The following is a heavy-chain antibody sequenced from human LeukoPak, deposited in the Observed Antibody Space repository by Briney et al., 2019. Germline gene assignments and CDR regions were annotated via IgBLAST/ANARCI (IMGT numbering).Heavy chain of an antibody. D-gene: IGHD3-16*02. CDR3: ARLGFYDYVWGSYRYPDY. Sequence: PGGSLRLPCAASGFTFSSYWMSWVRQAPGKGLEWVANIKQDGSEKYYVDSVKGRFTISRDNAKNSLYLQMNSLRAEDTAVCYCARLGFYDYVWGSYRYPDYWGQGTLVTVSS. V-gene: IGHV3-7*01. J-gene: IGHJ4*02. CDR2: IKQDGSEK. CDR1: GFTFSSYW.